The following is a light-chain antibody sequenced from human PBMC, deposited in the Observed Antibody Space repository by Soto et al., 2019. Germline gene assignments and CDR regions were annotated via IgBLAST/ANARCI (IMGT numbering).Light chain of an antibody. CDR1: QNVNAN. CDR3: QQYNTWLWT. J-gene: IGKJ1*01. CDR2: GAS. V-gene: IGKV3-15*01. Sequence: EVVMTQSPATLSVSPGERATLSCRASQNVNANLAWYQQKPGQAPRLLIHGASTRATGIPARFSGSGFGTAFILTISRLQSEGFAVYYCQQYNTWLWTFGQGTKVECK.